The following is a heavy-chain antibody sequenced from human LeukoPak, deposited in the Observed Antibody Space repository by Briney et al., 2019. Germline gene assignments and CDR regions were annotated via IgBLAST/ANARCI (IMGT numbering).Heavy chain of an antibody. D-gene: IGHD3-3*01. Sequence: ASVKVSCKASGYTFTSYGISWVRQAPGQGLEWMGWISAYNGNTNYAQKLQGRVTMTTDTSTSTAYMELRGLRSDDTAVYYCARELYDFWSGYYTGMAGYWGQGTLVTVSS. CDR1: GYTFTSYG. V-gene: IGHV1-18*01. CDR3: ARELYDFWSGYYTGMAGY. J-gene: IGHJ4*02. CDR2: ISAYNGNT.